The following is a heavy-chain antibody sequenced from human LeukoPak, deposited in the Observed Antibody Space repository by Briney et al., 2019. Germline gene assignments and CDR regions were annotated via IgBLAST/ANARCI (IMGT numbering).Heavy chain of an antibody. Sequence: PSETLSLTCAVSGWTFSGYYWPWLRQTPAKGLEWIGEMNPSGSTCYNPSLKSRVAISVDTSKNQFSLKLSSVTAADTAVYYCARGRKDVTMIVVVMTAVSYYLDVWGKGTTVTVS. CDR3: ARGRKDVTMIVVVMTAVSYYLDV. J-gene: IGHJ6*03. D-gene: IGHD3-22*01. CDR2: MNPSGST. V-gene: IGHV4-34*01. CDR1: GWTFSGYY.